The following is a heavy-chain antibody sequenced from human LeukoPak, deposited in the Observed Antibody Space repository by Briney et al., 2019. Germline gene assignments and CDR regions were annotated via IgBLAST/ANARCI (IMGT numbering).Heavy chain of an antibody. V-gene: IGHV1-69*05. J-gene: IGHJ3*02. Sequence: ASVKVSCKASGGTFSSYAISWVRQAPGQGLEWMGRIIPIFGTANYAQKFQGRVTITTDESTSTAYMELSSLRSEDTAVHYCARGDTAMHDGAFDIWGQGTMVTVSS. D-gene: IGHD5-18*01. CDR2: IIPIFGTA. CDR1: GGTFSSYA. CDR3: ARGDTAMHDGAFDI.